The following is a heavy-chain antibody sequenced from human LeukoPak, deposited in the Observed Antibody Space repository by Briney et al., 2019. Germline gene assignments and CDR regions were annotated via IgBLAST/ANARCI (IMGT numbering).Heavy chain of an antibody. V-gene: IGHV3-30*18. Sequence: GGSLRPSCAASGFTFSSYGMHWVRQAPGKGLEGVAVISYDGSNKYYADSVKGRFTISRDNSKNTLYLQMNSLRAEDTAVYYCAKASAYYYYGMDVWGQGTTVTVSS. J-gene: IGHJ6*02. CDR1: GFTFSSYG. CDR3: AKASAYYYYGMDV. CDR2: ISYDGSNK.